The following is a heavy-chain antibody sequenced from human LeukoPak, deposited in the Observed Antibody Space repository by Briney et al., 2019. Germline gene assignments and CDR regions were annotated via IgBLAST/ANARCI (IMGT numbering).Heavy chain of an antibody. CDR3: ATEYGSGRNYYFYMDV. CDR2: ISGSGRTI. D-gene: IGHD3-10*01. CDR1: GFTFSDYY. V-gene: IGHV3-11*04. Sequence: GSPRLSCAASGFTFSDYYMSWIRQAPGKGLEWVSYISGSGRTIYYADSVKGRFTISRDNAKNSLYLQMNSLRAEDTAVYYCATEYGSGRNYYFYMDVWGKGTTVTVSS. J-gene: IGHJ6*03.